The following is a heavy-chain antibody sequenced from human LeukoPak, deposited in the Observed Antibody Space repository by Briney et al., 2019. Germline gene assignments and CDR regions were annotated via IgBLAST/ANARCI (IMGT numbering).Heavy chain of an antibody. J-gene: IGHJ4*02. CDR3: ARDYSWSNDY. CDR1: GFTFSNYD. CDR2: ISRMSNAI. D-gene: IGHD2-15*01. V-gene: IGHV3-48*02. Sequence: GGSLRLSCAASGFTFSNYDMHWVRQTPGKGLEWVSYISRMSNAIYYADSVQGRFTISRDNAKNSLYLQMNRLRDEDTAVCYCARDYSWSNDYWGQGTLVTVSS.